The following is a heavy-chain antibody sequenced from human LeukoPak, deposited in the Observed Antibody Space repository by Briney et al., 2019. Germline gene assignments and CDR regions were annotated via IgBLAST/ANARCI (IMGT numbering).Heavy chain of an antibody. D-gene: IGHD3-10*01. CDR2: INHSGST. CDR1: GGSFSGYY. CDR3: ARGGGSGSYYNDAFDT. V-gene: IGHV4-34*01. Sequence: KPSETLSLTCAVYGGSFSGYYWSWIRQPPGKGLEWIGEINHSGSTNYNPSLKSRVTISVDTSKNQFSLKLSSVTAADTAVYYCARGGGSGSYYNDAFDTWGQGTMVTVSS. J-gene: IGHJ3*02.